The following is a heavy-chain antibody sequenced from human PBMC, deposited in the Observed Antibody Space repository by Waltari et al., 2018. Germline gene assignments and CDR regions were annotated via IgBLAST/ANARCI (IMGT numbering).Heavy chain of an antibody. CDR1: GFVFRSFD. CDR2: IRNSGSTI. V-gene: IGHV3-48*03. D-gene: IGHD3-9*01. CDR3: ARHGIRLGLYYFDY. Sequence: VEYGGGLVQPGGSLRLSCEASGFVFRSFDMNWVRQAPGKGLEWIAHIRNSGSTIYYADSVKGRFSISRDNAKESLFLQMNSLRAEDTAVYYCARHGIRLGLYYFDYWGQGALVTVSS. J-gene: IGHJ4*02.